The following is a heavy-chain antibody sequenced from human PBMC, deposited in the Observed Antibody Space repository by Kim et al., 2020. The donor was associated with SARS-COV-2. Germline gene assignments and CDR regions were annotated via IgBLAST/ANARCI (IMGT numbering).Heavy chain of an antibody. V-gene: IGHV4-59*13. Sequence: SETLSLTCTVSGGSISSYYWSWIRQPPGKGLEWIGYIYYSGSTNYNPSLKSRVTISVDTSKNQFSLKLSSVTAADTAVYYCGRARGYSGYGWDYFDYWGQGTLVTVSS. CDR3: GRARGYSGYGWDYFDY. D-gene: IGHD5-12*01. CDR2: IYYSGST. J-gene: IGHJ4*02. CDR1: GGSISSYY.